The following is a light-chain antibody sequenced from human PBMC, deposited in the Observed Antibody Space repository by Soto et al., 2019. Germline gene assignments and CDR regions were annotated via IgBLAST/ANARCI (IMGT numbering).Light chain of an antibody. V-gene: IGKV3-15*01. J-gene: IGKJ1*01. CDR2: GAS. CDR3: HQYNNWPPWT. Sequence: EIVMTQSPATLSVSPGERATLSCRASQSVSSNLAWYQQKPGQAPRLLIYGASTRATGIPARFSGSVSGTEFTFTISSLQSEDYAVYYCHQYNNWPPWTFGQGTKVDI. CDR1: QSVSSN.